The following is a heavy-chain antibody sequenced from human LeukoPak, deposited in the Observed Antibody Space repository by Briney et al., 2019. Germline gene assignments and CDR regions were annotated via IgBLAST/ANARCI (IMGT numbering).Heavy chain of an antibody. J-gene: IGHJ4*02. CDR3: ARGRGLFIVLMVYAKYLFDY. D-gene: IGHD2-8*01. CDR2: INHSGST. Sequence: PSETLSLTCAVYGGSFSGYYWRWIRQPPGKGLEWIGEINHSGSTNYNPSLKSRVTISVDTSKNQFSLKLSSVTAADTAVYYCARGRGLFIVLMVYAKYLFDYWGQGTLGTVSS. CDR1: GGSFSGYY. V-gene: IGHV4-34*01.